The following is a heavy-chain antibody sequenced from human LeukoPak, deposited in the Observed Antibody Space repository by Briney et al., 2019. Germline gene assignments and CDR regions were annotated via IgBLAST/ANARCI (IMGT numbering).Heavy chain of an antibody. CDR1: GFTFSGYG. J-gene: IGHJ4*02. Sequence: GGSLRLSCAASGFTFSGYGMHWVRQAPGKGLEWLAFIRYDASNKYYADPVRGRFTISRDNSKNTLYLQMNSLRVEDTAVYYCGKGTVVVPAVADYWGQGTLVTVSS. CDR2: IRYDASNK. CDR3: GKGTVVVPAVADY. V-gene: IGHV3-30*02. D-gene: IGHD2-2*01.